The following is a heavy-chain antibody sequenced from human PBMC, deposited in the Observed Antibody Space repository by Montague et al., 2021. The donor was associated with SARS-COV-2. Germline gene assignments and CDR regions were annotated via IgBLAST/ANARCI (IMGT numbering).Heavy chain of an antibody. Sequence: SETRSLTCTVPGGSISSSSYYWGWIRQPPGKGLEWIGSIYYSGSTYYNPSLKSRVTISVDTSKNQFSLKLSSVTAADTAVYYCARFPTSYYYDSKAAPATPDAFDIWGQGTMVTVSS. CDR2: IYYSGST. CDR1: GGSISSSSYY. D-gene: IGHD3-22*01. CDR3: ARFPTSYYYDSKAAPATPDAFDI. V-gene: IGHV4-39*01. J-gene: IGHJ3*02.